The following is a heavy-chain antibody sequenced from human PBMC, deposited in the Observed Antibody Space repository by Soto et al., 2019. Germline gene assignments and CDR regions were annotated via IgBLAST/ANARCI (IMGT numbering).Heavy chain of an antibody. CDR2: IIPIFGTA. J-gene: IGHJ4*02. CDR1: GGTFSSYA. V-gene: IGHV1-69*01. Sequence: QVQLVQSGAEVKKPGSSVKVSCKASGGTFSSYAISWVRQAPGQGLEWMGGIIPIFGTANYAQKFQGRVTITADESTSTAYMELSSLRSDDTAVYYCARDDSLSGSYPGDFDYWGQGTLVTVSS. D-gene: IGHD1-26*01. CDR3: ARDDSLSGSYPGDFDY.